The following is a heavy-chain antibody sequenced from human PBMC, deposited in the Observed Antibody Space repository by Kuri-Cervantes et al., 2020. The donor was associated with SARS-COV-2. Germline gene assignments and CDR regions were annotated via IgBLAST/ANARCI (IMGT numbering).Heavy chain of an antibody. J-gene: IGHJ4*02. Sequence: GESLKISCAASGFTFSSYAMHWVRQAPGKGLEWVAVISYDGSNKYYADSVKGRFTISRDNAKNTLYLQMNSLRAEDTAVYCCAEAGYSNRLSIWGQGTLVTVSS. CDR2: ISYDGSNK. CDR3: AEAGYSNRLSI. V-gene: IGHV3-30-3*01. CDR1: GFTFSSYA. D-gene: IGHD4-11*01.